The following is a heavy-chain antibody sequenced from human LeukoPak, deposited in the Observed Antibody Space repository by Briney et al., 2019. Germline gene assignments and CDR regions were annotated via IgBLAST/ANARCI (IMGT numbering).Heavy chain of an antibody. D-gene: IGHD6-19*01. V-gene: IGHV3-9*01. CDR2: ISWNSGSI. CDR3: AKDIRAVAGKDSFDY. J-gene: IGHJ4*02. Sequence: PGGSLRLSCAASGFTFDDYAMHWVRQAPGKGLEWVSGISWNSGSIGYADSVKGRFTISRDNAKNSLYLQMNSLRAEDTALYYCAKDIRAVAGKDSFDYWGQGTLVTVSS. CDR1: GFTFDDYA.